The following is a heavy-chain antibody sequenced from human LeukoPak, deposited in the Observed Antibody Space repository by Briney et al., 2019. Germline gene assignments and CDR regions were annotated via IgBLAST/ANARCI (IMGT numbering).Heavy chain of an antibody. CDR3: ARDRVEMATMSLGAHYYYGMDV. V-gene: IGHV1-46*01. CDR1: GHTFTNYY. Sequence: ASVKVSCKASGHTFTNYYMNWVRQAPGQGLEWMGIINPSGGSTSYAQKFQGRVTMTRDTSTSTVYMELSSLRSEDTAVYYCARDRVEMATMSLGAHYYYGMDVWGQGTTVTVSS. D-gene: IGHD5-24*01. J-gene: IGHJ6*02. CDR2: INPSGGST.